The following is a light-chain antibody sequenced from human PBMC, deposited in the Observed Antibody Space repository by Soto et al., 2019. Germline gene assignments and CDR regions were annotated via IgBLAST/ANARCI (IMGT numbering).Light chain of an antibody. CDR3: KSYAGSNTYV. V-gene: IGLV2-8*01. Sequence: QSVITQPASASGSPGQSVTISCTGTKNDIGVYDFVSWYQHHPGKAPRLIIYEVVQRPSGVPDRFSGSKSGNTASLTVSGLQAADEADYFCKSYAGSNTYVFGSGTKVTVL. J-gene: IGLJ1*01. CDR2: EVV. CDR1: KNDIGVYDF.